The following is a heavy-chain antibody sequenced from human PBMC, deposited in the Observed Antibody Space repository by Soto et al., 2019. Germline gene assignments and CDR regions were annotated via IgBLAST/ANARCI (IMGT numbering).Heavy chain of an antibody. D-gene: IGHD1-26*01. CDR2: IFSHDEK. CDR1: GFSLTNTRMG. CDR3: SLMWDRWEHYYYYGMDV. Sequence: QVTLKESGPVLVKPTETLTLTCTVSGFSLTNTRMGVSWIRQPPGKALEWLEHIFSHDEKTYSTSLKSRLTFSKDTSESQVFLTMSNMDPVDTATYDCSLMWDRWEHYYYYGMDVWGQGTTVTVSS. J-gene: IGHJ6*02. V-gene: IGHV2-26*01.